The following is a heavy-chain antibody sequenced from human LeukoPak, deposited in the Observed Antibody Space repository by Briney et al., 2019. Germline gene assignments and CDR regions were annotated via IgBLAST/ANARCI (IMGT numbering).Heavy chain of an antibody. Sequence: GGSLRLSCAASGFTFSSYAMSWVRQAPGKGLVWVSRINTDGSSTNYADSVKGRFAISRDNAKNTLYLQMNSLRAEDTAVYYCARGLLGIDYWGQGTLVTVSS. J-gene: IGHJ4*02. CDR1: GFTFSSYA. V-gene: IGHV3-74*01. D-gene: IGHD2-8*02. CDR2: INTDGSST. CDR3: ARGLLGIDY.